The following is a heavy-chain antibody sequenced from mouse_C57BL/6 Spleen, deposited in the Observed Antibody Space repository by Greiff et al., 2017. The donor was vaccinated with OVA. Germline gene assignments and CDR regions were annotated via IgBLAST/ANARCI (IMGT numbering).Heavy chain of an antibody. CDR1: GYTFTSYW. D-gene: IGHD2-5*01. J-gene: IGHJ2*01. Sequence: VQLQQPGAELVMPGASVKLSCKASGYTFTSYWMHWVKQRPGQGLEWIGEIDPSDSDTNYNQKFKGKTTLTVDKSSSTAYMQLSSLTSEDSAVCNRECYSNYFDYWGQGTTLTVSS. CDR3: ECYSNYFDY. V-gene: IGHV1-69*01. CDR2: IDPSDSDT.